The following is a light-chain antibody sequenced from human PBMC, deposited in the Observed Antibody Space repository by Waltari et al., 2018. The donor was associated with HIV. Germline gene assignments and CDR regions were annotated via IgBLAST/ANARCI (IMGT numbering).Light chain of an antibody. CDR1: AFPKQY. CDR3: QSADSSGPYRV. V-gene: IGLV3-25*03. J-gene: IGLJ3*02. Sequence: SYSLTPPPPVSVSPRPTATITRSGDAFPKQYAYLYQQKPGQAPVVVIYKDSERPSGIPERFSGSSSGTTVTLTISGVQAEDEADYYCQSADSSGPYRVFGGGTKLTVL. CDR2: KDS.